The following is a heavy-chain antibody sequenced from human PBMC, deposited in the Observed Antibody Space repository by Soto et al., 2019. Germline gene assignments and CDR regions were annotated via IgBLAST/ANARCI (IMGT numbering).Heavy chain of an antibody. CDR1: GYTFTSYG. V-gene: IGHV1-3*02. Sequence: GASVKVSCKASGYTFTSYGISWVRQAPGQRLEWMGWSNAGNGNTKYSQEFQGRVTITRDTSTSTAYMELSSLRSEDTAVYYCARVATGLVGATTLGDYYYGMDVWGQGTTVTVSS. CDR2: SNAGNGNT. J-gene: IGHJ6*02. CDR3: ARVATGLVGATTLGDYYYGMDV. D-gene: IGHD1-26*01.